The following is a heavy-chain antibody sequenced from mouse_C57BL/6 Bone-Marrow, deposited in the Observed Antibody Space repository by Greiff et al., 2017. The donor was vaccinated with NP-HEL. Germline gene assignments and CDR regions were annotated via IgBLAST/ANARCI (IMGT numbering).Heavy chain of an antibody. CDR3: ARPYYGPKEDAMDY. CDR1: GYTFTSYW. J-gene: IGHJ4*01. V-gene: IGHV1-72*01. D-gene: IGHD2-10*01. Sequence: QVQLQQPGAELVKPGASVKLSCKASGYTFTSYWMHWVKQRPGRGLAWIGRIDPTSGGTKYNEKFQSKATLTVDKPSSTAYMQLSSLTSEDSAVYYCARPYYGPKEDAMDYWGQGTSVTVSS. CDR2: IDPTSGGT.